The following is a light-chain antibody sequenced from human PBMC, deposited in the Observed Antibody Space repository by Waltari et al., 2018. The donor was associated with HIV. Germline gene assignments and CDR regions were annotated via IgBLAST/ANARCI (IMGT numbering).Light chain of an antibody. Sequence: SQELTQPPSVSVSPGQTARLTCSGDALTKKYAYWYQQKSGQAPVLVIYEDSRRPSGTPERVSGSSSGAMATLTISGAQVEDEADYYCYTTDSSGTQRMFGGGTKLTV. V-gene: IGLV3-10*01. CDR2: EDS. CDR1: ALTKKY. CDR3: YTTDSSGTQRM. J-gene: IGLJ3*02.